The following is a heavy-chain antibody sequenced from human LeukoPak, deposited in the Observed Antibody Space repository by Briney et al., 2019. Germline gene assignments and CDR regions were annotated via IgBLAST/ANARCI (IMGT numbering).Heavy chain of an antibody. CDR3: ARAVRGYSYLLDY. D-gene: IGHD5-18*01. CDR1: GFTVSSNY. Sequence: GGSLRLSCAASGFTVSSNYMSWVRQAPGKGLEWVSVIYADGSTYYADSVKGRFTISRDDSKNTLYLQMNSLRAEDTAVYYCARAVRGYSYLLDYWGQGTLVTVSS. J-gene: IGHJ4*02. V-gene: IGHV3-53*01. CDR2: IYADGST.